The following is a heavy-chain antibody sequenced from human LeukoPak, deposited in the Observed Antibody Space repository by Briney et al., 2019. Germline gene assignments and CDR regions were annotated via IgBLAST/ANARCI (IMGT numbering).Heavy chain of an antibody. D-gene: IGHD2-15*01. V-gene: IGHV4-34*01. Sequence: SGTLSLTCAVYGGSFSGYYWSWIRQPPGKGLEWIGQIHHDGGTNYNPSLRGRVTILIDTSKNQFSLRLSSVTAADTATYYCASHCSGDSCYLNWVDPWGQGTLVTVSS. CDR2: IHHDGGT. J-gene: IGHJ5*02. CDR1: GGSFSGYY. CDR3: ASHCSGDSCYLNWVDP.